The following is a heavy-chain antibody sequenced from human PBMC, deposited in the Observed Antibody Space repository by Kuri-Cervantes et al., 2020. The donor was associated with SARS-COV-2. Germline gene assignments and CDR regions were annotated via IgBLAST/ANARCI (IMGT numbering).Heavy chain of an antibody. CDR2: IYYNGST. CDR3: ASQAAKYCSSTSCYTGVFDY. V-gene: IGHV4-31*02. CDR1: GVSVTTFGSY. J-gene: IGHJ4*02. Sequence: SETLSLTCAVSGVSVTTFGSYWTWIRQPPGKGLEWVGYIYYNGSTYYNPSLRSRVIVSVDRSKNQFSLKLSSVTAADTAVYYCASQAAKYCSSTSCYTGVFDYWGQGTLVTVSS. D-gene: IGHD2-2*02.